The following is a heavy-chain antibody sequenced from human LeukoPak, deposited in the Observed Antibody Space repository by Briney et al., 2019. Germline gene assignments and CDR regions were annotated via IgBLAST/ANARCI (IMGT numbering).Heavy chain of an antibody. J-gene: IGHJ5*02. CDR3: ARVLTGGAARGTTCFDP. Sequence: SVKVSCKASGGTFSSYAISWVRQAPGQGLEWMGGIIPILGIANYAQKFQGRVTITADKSTSTAYMELSSLRSDDTAVYYCARVLTGGAARGTTCFDPWGHGTLVTVSS. V-gene: IGHV1-69*04. CDR2: IIPILGIA. D-gene: IGHD3-16*01. CDR1: GGTFSSYA.